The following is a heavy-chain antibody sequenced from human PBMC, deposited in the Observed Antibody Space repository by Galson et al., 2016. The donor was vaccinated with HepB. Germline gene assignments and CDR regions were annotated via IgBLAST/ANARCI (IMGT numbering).Heavy chain of an antibody. Sequence: SLRLSCAASGFTFSSAWLHWVRQAPGKGLEWVGRIRSQTDGGTTDYAAPVKGRFTISRDDSKNTLYLQMNSLKTEDSAVYYCTKQAALDYWGQGTLVTVSS. V-gene: IGHV3-15*01. J-gene: IGHJ4*02. D-gene: IGHD6-6*01. CDR2: IRSQTDGGTT. CDR1: GFTFSSAW. CDR3: TKQAALDY.